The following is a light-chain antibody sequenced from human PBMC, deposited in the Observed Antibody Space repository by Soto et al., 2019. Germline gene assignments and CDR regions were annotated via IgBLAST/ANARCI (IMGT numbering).Light chain of an antibody. CDR1: SSDVGSYNL. CDR3: SSYAGSNKLV. V-gene: IGLV2-8*01. J-gene: IGLJ3*02. Sequence: QSTLTQPASVSGSPGQSITISCTGTSSDVGSYNLVSWYQQHPGKAPKFMIYEVSQRPSGVPDRFSGSKSGNTASLIVSGLQAEDEADYYCSSYAGSNKLVFGGGTKLTVL. CDR2: EVS.